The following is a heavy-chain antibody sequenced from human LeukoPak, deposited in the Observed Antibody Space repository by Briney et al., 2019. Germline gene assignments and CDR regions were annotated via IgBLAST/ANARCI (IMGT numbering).Heavy chain of an antibody. J-gene: IGHJ6*02. D-gene: IGHD3-10*01. CDR3: AKESRVRGVSVRESHYHYYYGMDV. CDR2: IYSNGDT. CDR1: GGSINNLY. Sequence: SETLSLTCSVSGGSINNLYWTWILQPAGKGLEWIGRIYSNGDTNYNPSLKSRLTLSVDTSKNQFSLKLSSVTAADTALYFCAKESRVRGVSVRESHYHYYYGMDVWGRGTTVTVSS. V-gene: IGHV4-4*07.